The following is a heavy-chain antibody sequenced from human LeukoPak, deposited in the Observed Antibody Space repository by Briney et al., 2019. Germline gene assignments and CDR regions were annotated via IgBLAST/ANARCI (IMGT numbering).Heavy chain of an antibody. CDR2: ISGHGGNT. Sequence: GGSLRLSCAASGFTFSSYAMNWVRQAPGKGLEWVSDISGHGGNTYYADSVRGRFTISRDNSKNTLYLQMNSLRAEDTAVYYCANQPSLSSITDYWGQGTLVTVSS. V-gene: IGHV3-23*01. D-gene: IGHD1-14*01. CDR1: GFTFSSYA. CDR3: ANQPSLSSITDY. J-gene: IGHJ4*02.